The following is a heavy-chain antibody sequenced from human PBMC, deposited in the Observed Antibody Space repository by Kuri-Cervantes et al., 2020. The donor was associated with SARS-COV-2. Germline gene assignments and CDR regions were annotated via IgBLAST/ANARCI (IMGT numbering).Heavy chain of an antibody. CDR3: ASEQPSRYCSSTSCYT. Sequence: SCTVSGGSISSYYWSWIRQPAGKGLEWIGRIYTSGSTNYNPSLKSRVTMSVDTSKNQFSLKLSSVTAADTAVYYCASEQPSRYCSSTSCYTWGQGTLVTVSS. J-gene: IGHJ5*02. D-gene: IGHD2-2*02. V-gene: IGHV4-4*07. CDR2: IYTSGST. CDR1: GGSISSYY.